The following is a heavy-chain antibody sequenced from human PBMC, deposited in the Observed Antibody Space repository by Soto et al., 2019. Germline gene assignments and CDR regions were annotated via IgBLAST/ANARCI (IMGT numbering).Heavy chain of an antibody. CDR3: ARLRPEDVVVPAAGPAGWFDP. CDR1: GYTFTGYY. Sequence: ASVKVSCKASGYTFTGYYMHWVRQAPGQGLEWMGWINPNSGGTNYAQKFQGWVTMTRDTSISTAYMELSRLGSDDTAVYYCARLRPEDVVVPAAGPAGWFDPWGQGTLVTVSS. CDR2: INPNSGGT. D-gene: IGHD2-2*01. J-gene: IGHJ5*02. V-gene: IGHV1-2*04.